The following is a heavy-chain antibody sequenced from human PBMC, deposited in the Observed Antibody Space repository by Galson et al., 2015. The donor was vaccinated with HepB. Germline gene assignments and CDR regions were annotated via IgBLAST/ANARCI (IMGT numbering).Heavy chain of an antibody. J-gene: IGHJ4*02. V-gene: IGHV3-30*04. D-gene: IGHD3-9*01. CDR3: ARDGYFDWFQTAFDY. Sequence: SLRLSCAASGFTFSSYAMHWVRQAPGKGLEWVAVIPYDGSNKYYADSVKGRFTISRDNSKNTLYLQMNSLRAEDTAVYYCARDGYFDWFQTAFDYWGQGTLVTVSS. CDR1: GFTFSSYA. CDR2: IPYDGSNK.